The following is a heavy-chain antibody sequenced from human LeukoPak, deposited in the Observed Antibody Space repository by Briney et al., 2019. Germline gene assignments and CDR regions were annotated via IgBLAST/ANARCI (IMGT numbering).Heavy chain of an antibody. CDR1: GYSISNSYY. V-gene: IGHV4-38-2*01. D-gene: IGHD3-10*01. J-gene: IGHJ4*02. CDR2: INHSGST. CDR3: ARPGGYGSGSYYNGGLGY. Sequence: SETLSLTCAVSGYSISNSYYWGWIRQPPGKGLEWIGEINHSGSTNYNPSLKSRVTISVDTSKNQFSLKLSSVTAADTAVYYCARPGGYGSGSYYNGGLGYWGQGTLVTVSS.